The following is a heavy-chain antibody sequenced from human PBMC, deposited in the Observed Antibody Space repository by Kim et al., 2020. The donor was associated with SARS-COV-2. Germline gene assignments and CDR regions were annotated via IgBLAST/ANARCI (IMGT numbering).Heavy chain of an antibody. CDR2: ITYDGTNQ. J-gene: IGHJ4*02. D-gene: IGHD6-13*01. Sequence: GGSLRLSCAASGFTFSSHSMHWVRQAPGKGLEWVAVITYDGTNQYYADSVKGRFTISRDNSKNTLYLQMNSLRAEDTAVYYCATYSSSWSAFDYCGQGT. V-gene: IGHV3-30*04. CDR3: ATYSSSWSAFDY. CDR1: GFTFSSHS.